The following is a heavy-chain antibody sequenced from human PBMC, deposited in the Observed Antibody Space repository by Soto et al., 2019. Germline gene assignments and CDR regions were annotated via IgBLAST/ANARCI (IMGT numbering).Heavy chain of an antibody. CDR3: VKPPVITASYYYYDMDV. D-gene: IGHD4-4*01. CDR1: GFTFSTYP. Sequence: GGSLRLSCAASGFTFSTYPMSWVRQAPGKGLEWVSGISGSGISTYYTDSVKGRFTISRDNSKNTVVLQMNSLRDEDTAVYYCVKPPVITASYYYYDMDVWGQGTTVTVSS. J-gene: IGHJ6*02. CDR2: ISGSGIST. V-gene: IGHV3-23*01.